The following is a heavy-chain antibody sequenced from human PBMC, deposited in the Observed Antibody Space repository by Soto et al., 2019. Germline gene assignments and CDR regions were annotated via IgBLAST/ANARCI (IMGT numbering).Heavy chain of an antibody. CDR2: MSGSGSGT. Sequence: DVQLLESGGGLVQPGGSLRLSCAASGSRFSTYDMSWVRQAPGKGLEWVSVMSGSGSGTYYADSVKGRFTISRDNSKNTLYLQMNSLRAEDTAVYYCVRQAKLTTVTANVGYYYGLDVWGQGTTVTVSS. V-gene: IGHV3-23*01. CDR3: VRQAKLTTVTANVGYYYGLDV. CDR1: GSRFSTYD. J-gene: IGHJ6*02. D-gene: IGHD4-4*01.